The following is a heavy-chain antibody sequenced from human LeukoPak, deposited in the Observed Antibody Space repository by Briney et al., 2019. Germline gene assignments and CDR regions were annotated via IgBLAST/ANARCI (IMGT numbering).Heavy chain of an antibody. CDR2: IYYSGST. Sequence: PSETLSLTCSVSGVSISSYYWSWIRQPPGKGLEWIGYIYYSGSTNYNPSLKSRITISVDTSKNQFSLKLSSVTAADTAVYYCAKSGRRYYDSSGYYDSDFDYWGQGTLVTVSS. D-gene: IGHD3-22*01. CDR1: GVSISSYY. V-gene: IGHV4-59*01. J-gene: IGHJ4*02. CDR3: AKSGRRYYDSSGYYDSDFDY.